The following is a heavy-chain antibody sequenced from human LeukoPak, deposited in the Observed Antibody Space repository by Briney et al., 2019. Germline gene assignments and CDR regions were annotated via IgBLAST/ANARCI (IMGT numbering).Heavy chain of an antibody. Sequence: GGTLRLSCAASGFTFSSFAMSWIRQAPGKGLEWVSSIDKIGVGTYYADSVRGRFTISRDNSKNTLFLQMNSLRAEDTAVYYCARADWDTAMIDYWGQGTLVTVSS. D-gene: IGHD5-18*01. V-gene: IGHV3-23*01. CDR2: IDKIGVGT. CDR3: ARADWDTAMIDY. J-gene: IGHJ4*02. CDR1: GFTFSSFA.